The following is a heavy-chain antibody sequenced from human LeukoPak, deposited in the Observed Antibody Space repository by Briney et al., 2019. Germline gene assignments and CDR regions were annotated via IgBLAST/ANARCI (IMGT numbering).Heavy chain of an antibody. J-gene: IGHJ6*03. V-gene: IGHV3-21*01. CDR1: GFTFSSYS. CDR3: ARAEALYSSSWYRFYYYYMDV. D-gene: IGHD6-13*01. CDR2: ISSSSSYI. Sequence: GGSLRLSCAASGFTFSSYSMNWVRQAPGKGLEWVSSISSSSSYIYYADSVKGRFTISRDNAKNSLYLQMNSLRAEDTAVYYCARAEALYSSSWYRFYYYYMDVWGKGTTVTVSS.